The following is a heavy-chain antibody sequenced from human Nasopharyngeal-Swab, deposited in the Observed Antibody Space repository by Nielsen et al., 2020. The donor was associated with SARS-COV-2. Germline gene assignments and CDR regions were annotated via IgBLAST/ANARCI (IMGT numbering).Heavy chain of an antibody. CDR1: GFTFSDYY. CDR3: ARDLRSGYDGYYYYGMDV. V-gene: IGHV3-11*04. CDR2: ISSSGSTI. J-gene: IGHJ6*02. D-gene: IGHD5-12*01. Sequence: GESLKISCAASGFTFSDYYMSWIRQAPGKGLEWVSYISSSGSTIYYADSVKGRFTISRDNAKNSLYLQMNSLRAEDTAVYYCARDLRSGYDGYYYYGMDVWGQGTTVTVS.